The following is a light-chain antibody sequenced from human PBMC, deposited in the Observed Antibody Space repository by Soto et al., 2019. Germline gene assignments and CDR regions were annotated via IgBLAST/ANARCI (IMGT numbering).Light chain of an antibody. CDR2: DAY. CDR3: QQYETYLKT. J-gene: IGKJ1*01. CDR1: QSINKW. Sequence: DIQMTQSPSTLSAFVGDRVTITRRASQSINKWLAWYQQKPGKAPKILIYDAYSLESGVPSRFSGSGSGTEFTLTISRVQPEDFATYDCQQYETYLKTLGQGTKVDI. V-gene: IGKV1-5*01.